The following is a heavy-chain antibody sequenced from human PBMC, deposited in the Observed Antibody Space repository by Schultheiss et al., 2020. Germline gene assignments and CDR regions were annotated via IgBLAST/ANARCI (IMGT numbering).Heavy chain of an antibody. Sequence: GGSLRLSCAASGFTFDDYGMSWVRQAPGKGLEWVSGINWNGGSTGYADSVKGRFTISRDNAKNSLYLQMNSLRAEDTAVYYCARDRGIAARPNWFDPWGQGTLVTVSS. CDR2: INWNGGST. V-gene: IGHV3-20*04. J-gene: IGHJ5*02. CDR3: ARDRGIAARPNWFDP. D-gene: IGHD6-6*01. CDR1: GFTFDDYG.